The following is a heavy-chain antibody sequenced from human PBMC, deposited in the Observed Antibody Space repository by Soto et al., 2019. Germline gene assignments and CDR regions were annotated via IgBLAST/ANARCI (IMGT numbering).Heavy chain of an antibody. CDR1: GFTFDDYA. CDR3: AKDTGGDYYDSSGYFFPDFDI. D-gene: IGHD3-22*01. V-gene: IGHV3-9*01. CDR2: ISWNSGSI. Sequence: GSSLRLSCAASGFTFDDYAMHWVRQAPGKGLEWVSGISWNSGSIGYADSVKGRFTISRDNAKNSLYLQMNSLRAEDTALYYCAKDTGGDYYDSSGYFFPDFDIWGQGAMVTV. J-gene: IGHJ3*02.